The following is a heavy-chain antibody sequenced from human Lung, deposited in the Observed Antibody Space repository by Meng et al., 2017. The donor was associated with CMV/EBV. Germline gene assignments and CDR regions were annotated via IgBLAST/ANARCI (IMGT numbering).Heavy chain of an antibody. D-gene: IGHD6-13*01. V-gene: IGHV3-23*01. CDR2: ISGSGGAT. CDR1: GFDSTTYA. CDR3: AKGARMAGAGPDY. Sequence: GESXKISXAASGFDSTTYAMTWVRQAPGRGLEWVSSISGSGGATYYAASVKGRFTVSRDNSKNTLFLQINSLRAEDTALYYCAKGARMAGAGPDYWGQGTLVTVSS. J-gene: IGHJ4*02.